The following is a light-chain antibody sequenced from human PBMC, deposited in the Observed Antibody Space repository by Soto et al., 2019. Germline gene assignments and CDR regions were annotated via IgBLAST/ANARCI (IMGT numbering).Light chain of an antibody. CDR1: QSISSW. V-gene: IGKV1-5*03. J-gene: IGKJ1*01. CDR2: KAS. CDR3: QQYNIYSPRNP. Sequence: DIQMTQSPSTLSASVGDRVTITCRASQSISSWLAWYQQKPGKAPKLLIYKASYLESGVPSRFSGSGSGTEFTLTISSLHPDDFATYYCQQYNIYSPRNPFGQGTKVEIK.